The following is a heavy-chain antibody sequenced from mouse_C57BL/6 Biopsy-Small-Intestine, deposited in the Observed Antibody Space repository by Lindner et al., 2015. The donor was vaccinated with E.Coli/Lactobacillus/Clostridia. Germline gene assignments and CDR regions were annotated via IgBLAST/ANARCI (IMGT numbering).Heavy chain of an antibody. V-gene: IGHV1-84*02. Sequence: SVKVSCKTSGFNLNDSYIHWIRQAPGQSLEWMGWVSPKTGFANYAQEFQGRVTLTRDTSISTAYMEMSSLRSDDTAMYFCARVAGQTTSWYYFDYWGQGSLITVSS. CDR2: VSPKTGFA. J-gene: IGHJ2*01. CDR3: ARVAGQTTSWYYFDY. D-gene: IGHD3-3*01. CDR1: GFNLNDSY.